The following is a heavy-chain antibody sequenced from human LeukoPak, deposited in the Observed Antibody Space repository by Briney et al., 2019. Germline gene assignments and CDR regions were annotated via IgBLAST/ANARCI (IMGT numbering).Heavy chain of an antibody. CDR1: GFTFGDYA. V-gene: IGHV3-49*04. J-gene: IGHJ6*02. Sequence: GGSLRLSCTASGFTFGDYAMSWVRQAPGKGLEWVGFIRSKAYGGTTEYAASVKGRFTISRDDSKSIAYLQMNGLKTEDTAVYYCTRATMIVVVPYYYYGMDVWGQGTTVTVSS. CDR2: IRSKAYGGTT. CDR3: TRATMIVVVPYYYYGMDV. D-gene: IGHD3-22*01.